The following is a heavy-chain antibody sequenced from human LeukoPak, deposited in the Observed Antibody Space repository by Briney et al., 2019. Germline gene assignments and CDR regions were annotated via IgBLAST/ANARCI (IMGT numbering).Heavy chain of an antibody. CDR1: GFTFSSYA. V-gene: IGHV3-74*01. J-gene: IGHJ4*02. CDR2: LPPDELGI. CDR3: VGTIASRGSEY. D-gene: IGHD6-6*01. Sequence: GGSLRLSCATSGFTFSSYAMSWVRQAPGMGLVWVSRLPPDELGIIYADSVKGRFTVSRDNAKNTVYLQMNNLRVDDTAMYYCVGTIASRGSEYWGQGALVTVSS.